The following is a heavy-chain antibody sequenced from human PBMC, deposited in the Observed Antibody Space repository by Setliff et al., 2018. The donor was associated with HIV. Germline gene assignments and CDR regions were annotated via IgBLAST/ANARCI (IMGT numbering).Heavy chain of an antibody. CDR3: ARELERPGTWYFDL. CDR2: IGAAGGT. Sequence: GGSLRLSCAASGFTFSSYDFHWVRQGTGIHLEWVASIGAAGGTNYAGSVKGRFTISREKVKNSLYLQMNSLRVGDTAVYYCARELERPGTWYFDLWGRGTLVTVSS. CDR1: GFTFSSYD. J-gene: IGHJ2*01. V-gene: IGHV3-13*01. D-gene: IGHD3-3*01.